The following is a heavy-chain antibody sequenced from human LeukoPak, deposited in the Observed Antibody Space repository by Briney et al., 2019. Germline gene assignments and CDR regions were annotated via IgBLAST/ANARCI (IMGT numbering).Heavy chain of an antibody. CDR3: ARDLDY. CDR2: IKPDGSAV. J-gene: IGHJ4*02. V-gene: IGHV3-7*04. Sequence: GGSLRLSCAASGFTFSNYWMTWVRQAPGKVLEWVATIKPDGSAVYYLDSVRGRFTISRDNAKDSSSLQMNSLRVEDTAVYFCARDLDYWGQGTLVTVSS. CDR1: GFTFSNYW.